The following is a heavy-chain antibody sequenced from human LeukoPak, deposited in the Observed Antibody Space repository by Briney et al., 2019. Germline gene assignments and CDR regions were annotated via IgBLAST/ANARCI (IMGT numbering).Heavy chain of an antibody. CDR1: GFTFSPYV. Sequence: WRSLRLTCAASGFTFSPYVMHWVRQAPGKGLEWLAIISYDGSSKYNADSVQDRSTVSRDNSDTTLSLQMNSLRAEDTAVYYCARDRGKIPTVVNCFLDYWGQGTLVIVSS. V-gene: IGHV3-30-3*01. CDR3: ARDRGKIPTVVNCFLDY. CDR2: ISYDGSSK. D-gene: IGHD4-11*01. J-gene: IGHJ4*02.